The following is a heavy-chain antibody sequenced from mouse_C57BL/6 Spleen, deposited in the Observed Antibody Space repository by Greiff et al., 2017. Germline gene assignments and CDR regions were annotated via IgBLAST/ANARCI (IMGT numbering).Heavy chain of an antibody. CDR1: GYTFTSYW. CDR3: ARPYGSSYRGYVDY. J-gene: IGHJ2*01. D-gene: IGHD1-1*01. Sequence: QVQLQQPGAELVMPGASVKLSCKASGYTFTSYWMHWVKQRPGQGLEWIGEIDPSDSYTNYNQKFKGKSTLTVDTSSSTAYMQLSSLTSEDSAVYYCARPYGSSYRGYVDYWGQGTTLTVSS. CDR2: IDPSDSYT. V-gene: IGHV1-69*01.